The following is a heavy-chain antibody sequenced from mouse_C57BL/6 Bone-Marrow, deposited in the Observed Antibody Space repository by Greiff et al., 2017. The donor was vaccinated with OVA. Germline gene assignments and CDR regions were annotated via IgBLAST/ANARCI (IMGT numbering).Heavy chain of an antibody. CDR3: ARRATVVAYYFDY. V-gene: IGHV1-55*01. CDR1: GYTFTSYW. Sequence: QVQLQQPGAELVKPGASVQMSCKASGYTFTSYWLTWVKQRPGQGLEWIGDIYPGRGSTNYNEKFKSKATLTVDTSSSTAYMQLSSLTSEDSAVYYCARRATVVAYYFDYWGQGTTLTVSS. J-gene: IGHJ2*01. D-gene: IGHD1-1*01. CDR2: IYPGRGST.